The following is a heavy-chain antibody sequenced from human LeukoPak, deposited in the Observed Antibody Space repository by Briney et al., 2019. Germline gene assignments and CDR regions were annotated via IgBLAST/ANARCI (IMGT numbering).Heavy chain of an antibody. V-gene: IGHV3-23*01. J-gene: IGHJ4*02. D-gene: IGHD2-2*01. CDR2: LSGSGGST. CDR3: AKGLSTSYYSDFDY. Sequence: GGSLRLSCVASGVTLDDYALHWVRQAPGKGLEWVSALSGSGGSTYYADSVKGRFTISRDSSKNTLYLQMNILRAEDTAVYYCAKGLSTSYYSDFDYWGQGTLVTVSS. CDR1: GVTLDDYA.